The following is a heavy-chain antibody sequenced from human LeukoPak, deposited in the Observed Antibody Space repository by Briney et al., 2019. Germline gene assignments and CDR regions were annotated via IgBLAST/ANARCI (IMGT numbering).Heavy chain of an antibody. CDR2: ISAYNGNT. D-gene: IGHD2-2*01. CDR1: GYTFTSYG. Sequence: ASVKVSCKASGYTFTSYGISWVRQAPGQGLEWLGWISAYNGNTNYAQKLQGRVTMTTDTSTSTAYMELRSLRSDDTAVYYCAREALCSSTSCYGPAFDYWGQGTLVTVSS. V-gene: IGHV1-18*01. J-gene: IGHJ4*02. CDR3: AREALCSSTSCYGPAFDY.